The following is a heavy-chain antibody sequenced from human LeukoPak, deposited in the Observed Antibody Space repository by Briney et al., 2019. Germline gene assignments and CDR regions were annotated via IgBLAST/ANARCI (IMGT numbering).Heavy chain of an antibody. D-gene: IGHD6-6*01. CDR1: GGSLSSGGSY. CDR2: IYYSGST. Sequence: SQTLSLTCTVSGGSLSSGGSYWSWIRQHPGKGLEWIGYIYYSGSTYYNPSLKSRLTISVDTSKNQFSLKLSSVTAADTAVYYCATRYSASSIHPVRFDYWGQGTLVTVSS. J-gene: IGHJ4*02. V-gene: IGHV4-31*03. CDR3: ATRYSASSIHPVRFDY.